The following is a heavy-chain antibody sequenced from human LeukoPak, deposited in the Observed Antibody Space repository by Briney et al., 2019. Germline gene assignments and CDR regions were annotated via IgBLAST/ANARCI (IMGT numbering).Heavy chain of an antibody. J-gene: IGHJ4*02. V-gene: IGHV4-39*01. D-gene: IGHD5-24*01. CDR3: ARHSSLRGYFDY. CDR2: IYYSGST. CDR1: GSSISNSTYY. Sequence: SETLSLTCTVSGSSISNSTYYWGWIRQPPEKGLEWIVSIYYSGSTYYNPSLKSRVTISGDASKNQFSLKLTSVTAADTAVYYCARHSSLRGYFDYWGQGTLVTVSS.